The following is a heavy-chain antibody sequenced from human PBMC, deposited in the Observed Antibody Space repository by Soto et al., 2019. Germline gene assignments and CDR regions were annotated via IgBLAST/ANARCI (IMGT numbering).Heavy chain of an antibody. CDR3: ARASGSSWHFDY. CDR2: MNPNSGNT. J-gene: IGHJ4*02. D-gene: IGHD6-13*01. CDR1: GYTFTSYD. Sequence: ASVKVSCKASGYTFTSYDINWVRQATGQGLEWMGWMNPNSGNTGYAQKFQGRVTMTRNTSISTAYMELSSLRSDDTAVYYCARASGSSWHFDYWGQGTLVTVSS. V-gene: IGHV1-8*01.